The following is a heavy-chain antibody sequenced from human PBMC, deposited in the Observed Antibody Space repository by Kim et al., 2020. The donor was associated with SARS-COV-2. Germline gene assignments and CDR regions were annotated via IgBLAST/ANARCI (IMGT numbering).Heavy chain of an antibody. Sequence: ASVKVSCKASGYTFSDYYMNWVRQAPGQGLEWLGIITPSGDSTNYTQKTEGRVTMTRDTSTSTVYMELTSLRFDDTAVYFCVRADHDQHFDHWGQGTLVTVSS. CDR1: GYTFSDYY. CDR2: ITPSGDST. CDR3: VRADHDQHFDH. V-gene: IGHV1-46*01. J-gene: IGHJ4*02.